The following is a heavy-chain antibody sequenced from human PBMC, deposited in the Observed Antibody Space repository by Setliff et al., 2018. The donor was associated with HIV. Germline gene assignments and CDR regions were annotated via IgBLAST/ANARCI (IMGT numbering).Heavy chain of an antibody. Sequence: LSLTCAVYGGSFTGHHWSWIRQPPGKGLEWIGETNQSGSANYNPSLKTRVTVSVDTSKKQFSLKLNSVTAADTAVYYCARGTKYSSGWSRGDYWGQGTLVTVSS. CDR3: ARGTKYSSGWSRGDY. CDR1: GGSFTGHH. J-gene: IGHJ4*02. CDR2: TNQSGSA. D-gene: IGHD6-19*01. V-gene: IGHV4-34*01.